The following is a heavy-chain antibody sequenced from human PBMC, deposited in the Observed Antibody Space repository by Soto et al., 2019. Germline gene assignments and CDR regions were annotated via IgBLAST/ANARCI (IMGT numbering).Heavy chain of an antibody. V-gene: IGHV3-9*01. J-gene: IGHJ5*02. CDR3: AKDPYSIAAGYWFDP. CDR2: ISWNSGSI. D-gene: IGHD6-13*01. Sequence: PGGSLRLSCAASGFTFDDYAMHWVRQAPGKGLEWVSGISWNSGSIGYADSVKGRFTISRDNAKNSLYLQMNSLRAEDTALYYCAKDPYSIAAGYWFDPWGQGTLVTVSS. CDR1: GFTFDDYA.